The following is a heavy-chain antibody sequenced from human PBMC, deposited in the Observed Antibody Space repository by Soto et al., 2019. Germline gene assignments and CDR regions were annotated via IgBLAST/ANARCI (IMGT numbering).Heavy chain of an antibody. D-gene: IGHD2-2*01. V-gene: IGHV4-34*01. CDR1: GGSFSGYY. CDR3: ARGRGGVVQAAIFGMDV. J-gene: IGHJ6*02. Sequence: KTSETLSLTCAVYGGSFSGYYWSWIRQPPGKGLEWIGEINHSGSTNYNPSLKSRVTISVDTSKNQFSLKLSSVTAADTAVYYCARGRGGVVQAAIFGMDVCGQGTTVTVSS. CDR2: INHSGST.